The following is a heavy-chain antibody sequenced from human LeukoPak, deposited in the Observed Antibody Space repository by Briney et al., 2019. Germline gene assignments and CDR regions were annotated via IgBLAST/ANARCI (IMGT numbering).Heavy chain of an antibody. CDR2: IKQDGSET. Sequence: PGGSLRLSCAASGFTFSNYWMNWVRQAPGKGLEWVANIKQDGSETYSVDSVKGRFTISRDNAKNSLYLQMNSLRAEDTAVYYCARDFRNSYGPTSYYFDYWGQGTLVTVSS. J-gene: IGHJ4*02. V-gene: IGHV3-7*04. CDR3: ARDFRNSYGPTSYYFDY. CDR1: GFTFSNYW. D-gene: IGHD5-18*01.